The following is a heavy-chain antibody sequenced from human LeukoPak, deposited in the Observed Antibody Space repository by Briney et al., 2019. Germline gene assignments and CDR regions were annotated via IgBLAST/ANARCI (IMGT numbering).Heavy chain of an antibody. CDR2: ISGSGGST. V-gene: IGHV3-23*01. Sequence: GGSLRLSCAASGFTFSSYWMNWARQAPGKGLEWVSAISGSGGSTYYADSVKGRFTVSRDNSKNTLYVQMNSLRAEDTAVYYCAKDGGSGYYYFDYWGQGTLVTVSS. CDR3: AKDGGSGYYYFDY. D-gene: IGHD3-22*01. J-gene: IGHJ4*02. CDR1: GFTFSSYW.